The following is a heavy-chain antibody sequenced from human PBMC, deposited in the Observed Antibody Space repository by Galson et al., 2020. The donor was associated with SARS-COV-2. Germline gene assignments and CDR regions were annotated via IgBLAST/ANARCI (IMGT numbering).Heavy chain of an antibody. V-gene: IGHV3-30-3*01. CDR2: ISYDGSNK. CDR1: GFTFSSYA. Sequence: GGSLRLSCAASGFTFSSYAMHWVRQAPGKGLEWVAVISYDGSNKYYADSVKGRFTISRDNSKNTLYLQMNSLRAEDTAVYYCARESYDFWSGYLAYYYYYGMHVWGQGTTVTVSS. J-gene: IGHJ6*02. D-gene: IGHD3-3*01. CDR3: ARESYDFWSGYLAYYYYYGMHV.